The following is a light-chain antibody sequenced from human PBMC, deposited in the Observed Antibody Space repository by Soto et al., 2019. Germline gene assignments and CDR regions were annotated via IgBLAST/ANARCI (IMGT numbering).Light chain of an antibody. V-gene: IGKV3-11*01. CDR3: QQRSNWPPIFT. CDR1: QSVSSY. J-gene: IGKJ3*01. CDR2: DAS. Sequence: EIVLTQSPATLSLSPGERATLSCTASQSVSSYLAWYQQKPGQAPRLLIYDASNRATGIPARFSGSGSGTDFTLTISSLEPEDFAVYDFQQRSNWPPIFTSGPGTKVDIK.